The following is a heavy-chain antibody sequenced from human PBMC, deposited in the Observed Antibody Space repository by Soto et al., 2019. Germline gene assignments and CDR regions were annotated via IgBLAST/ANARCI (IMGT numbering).Heavy chain of an antibody. J-gene: IGHJ4*02. Sequence: SETLSLTCTVSGGSISSSSYYWGWIRQPPGKGLEWIGSIYYSGSTYYNPSLKSRVTISVDTSKNQFSLKLSSVTAADTAVYYCARQDYPPLYYFDYWGQGTLVTVSS. CDR2: IYYSGST. CDR1: GGSISSSSYY. D-gene: IGHD3-10*01. CDR3: ARQDYPPLYYFDY. V-gene: IGHV4-39*01.